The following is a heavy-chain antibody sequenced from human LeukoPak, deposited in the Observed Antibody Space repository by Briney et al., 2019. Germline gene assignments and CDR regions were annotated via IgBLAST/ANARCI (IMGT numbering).Heavy chain of an antibody. CDR1: GFTFSNAW. V-gene: IGHV3-15*01. D-gene: IGHD6-6*01. J-gene: IGHJ6*03. CDR3: TTDYTPWPGSLSDYYYYYMDV. Sequence: GGSLRLSWAASGFTFSNAWMSWVRQGPGKGRGWVGRVKRKTDGWTTDYDAPVKGRFTISRDDSKNTLYLQMNSLKTEDTAVYYCTTDYTPWPGSLSDYYYYYMDVWGKGTTGPVS. CDR2: VKRKTDGWTT.